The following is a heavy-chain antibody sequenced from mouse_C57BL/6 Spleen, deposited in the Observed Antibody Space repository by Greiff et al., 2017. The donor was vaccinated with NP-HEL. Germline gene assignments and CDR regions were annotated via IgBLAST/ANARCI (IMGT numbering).Heavy chain of an antibody. CDR1: GFSFNTYA. CDR3: VRQNYAYYAMDY. CDR2: IRSKSNNYAT. J-gene: IGHJ4*01. V-gene: IGHV10-1*01. D-gene: IGHD1-1*01. Sequence: EVQRVESGGGLVQPKGSLKLSCAASGFSFNTYAMNWVRQAPGKGLEWVARIRSKSNNYATYYADSVKDRFTISRDDSESMLYLQMNNLKTEDTAMYYCVRQNYAYYAMDYWGQGTSVTVSS.